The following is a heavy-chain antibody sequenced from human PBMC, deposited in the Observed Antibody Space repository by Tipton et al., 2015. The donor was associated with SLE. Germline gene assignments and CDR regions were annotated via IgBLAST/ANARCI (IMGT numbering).Heavy chain of an antibody. Sequence: TLSLTCTASGGSITTVGYYWSWNRQHPGKCLEWIGYIYDSKSTYYNPSLRSRVTMSLDTSKNQFSLKLRSLTAADSAMYFCARMDYSQFQLLYFESWGQGILVTVSS. D-gene: IGHD4-11*01. V-gene: IGHV4-31*03. CDR3: ARMDYSQFQLLYFES. J-gene: IGHJ4*02. CDR2: IYDSKST. CDR1: GGSITTVGYY.